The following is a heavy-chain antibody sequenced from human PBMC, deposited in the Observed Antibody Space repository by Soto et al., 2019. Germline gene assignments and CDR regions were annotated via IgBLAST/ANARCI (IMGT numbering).Heavy chain of an antibody. CDR1: GFSMSDHY. Sequence: EVQLVDSGGGLVQPGGSLRLSCVASGFSMSDHYMDWVRQAPGKGLEWLGRTKKKNESYITDHAASVEGRFPSARDESKISLYLQMNSLQIEYTALYYCVRGGHSFDRWGRGTLVTVSS. V-gene: IGHV3-72*01. CDR3: VRGGHSFDR. CDR2: TKKKNESYIT. J-gene: IGHJ2*01.